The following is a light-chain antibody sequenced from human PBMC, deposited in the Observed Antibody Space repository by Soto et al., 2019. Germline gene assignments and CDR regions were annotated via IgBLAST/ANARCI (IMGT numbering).Light chain of an antibody. V-gene: IGKV1-5*03. J-gene: IGKJ4*01. Sequence: DIQMTQSPSTLSASVGDRVTITCRASQSISSWLAWYQQKPGKAPNLLIYKTSSLESEVPSRFSGSGSGTEFTLTVNSLQPDDFATYYCQQYDSYPLTFGGGTKVEIK. CDR3: QQYDSYPLT. CDR1: QSISSW. CDR2: KTS.